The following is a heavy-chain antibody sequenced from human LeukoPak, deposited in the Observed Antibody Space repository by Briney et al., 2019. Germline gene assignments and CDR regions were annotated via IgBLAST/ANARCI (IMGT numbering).Heavy chain of an antibody. CDR2: IRYDGTNT. CDR1: GFTFSNYG. D-gene: IGHD4-17*01. V-gene: IGHV3-30*02. CDR3: AKPLGDHVAYYYYMDV. J-gene: IGHJ6*03. Sequence: GGSLRLSCVASGFTFSNYGMHWVRQAPGKGLDWVAFIRYDGTNTYHADSVKGRFTISRDNSKSTLFLQMDSLRVEDTAVYFCAKPLGDHVAYYYYMDVWGKGTTVTVSS.